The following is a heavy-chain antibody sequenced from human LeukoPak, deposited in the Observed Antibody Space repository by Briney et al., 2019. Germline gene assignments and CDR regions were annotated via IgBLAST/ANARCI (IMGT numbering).Heavy chain of an antibody. CDR3: TRGAYAAGY. Sequence: PGGSLRLSCTASGFTSGDYVMSWVRPAPGKGLEWVGFIRSKGYGGTTEYAASVKGRFTISRDDSKSFAYLQINSLKTEDTGVYYCTRGAYAAGYWGQGTLVTVSS. V-gene: IGHV3-49*04. CDR2: IRSKGYGGTT. CDR1: GFTSGDYV. D-gene: IGHD4-17*01. J-gene: IGHJ4*02.